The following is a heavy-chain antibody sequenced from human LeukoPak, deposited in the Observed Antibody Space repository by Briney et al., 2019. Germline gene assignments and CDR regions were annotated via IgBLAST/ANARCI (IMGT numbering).Heavy chain of an antibody. CDR3: ATVPTEWELLLENDAFDI. D-gene: IGHD1-26*01. V-gene: IGHV1-69-2*01. CDR2: VDPEDGET. J-gene: IGHJ3*02. CDR1: GYTFTDYY. Sequence: ASVKISCKVSGYTFTDYYMHWVQRAPGKGLEWMGLVDPEDGETIYAEKFQGRVTITADTSTDTAYMELSSLRSEDTAVYYCATVPTEWELLLENDAFDIWGQGTMVTVSS.